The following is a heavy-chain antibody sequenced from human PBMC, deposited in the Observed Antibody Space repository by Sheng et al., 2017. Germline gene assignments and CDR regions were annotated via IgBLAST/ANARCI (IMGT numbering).Heavy chain of an antibody. Sequence: VQLVESGGGAVQPGRSLRLSCAASGFFVNSYYMTWVRQAPGKGLEWVSVIYSGGTTYYADSVSGRFTISRDASTNTVYLQMDRLRGDDTAVYYCARDRNWNDGLDVWGQGTTVTVAS. J-gene: IGHJ6*02. CDR1: GFFVNSYY. D-gene: IGHD1-1*01. V-gene: IGHV3-66*01. CDR2: IYSGGTT. CDR3: ARDRNWNDGLDV.